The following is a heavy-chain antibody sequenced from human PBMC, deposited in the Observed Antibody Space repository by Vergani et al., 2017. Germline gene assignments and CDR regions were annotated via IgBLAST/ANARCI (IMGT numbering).Heavy chain of an antibody. Sequence: QVQLQQWGGGLLKPSETLSLTCVVNGGSFTSYHWTWIRQSQGGGLEWVGDIDHTGRPDYNPSLKSRLTMSVDKSRNQFSLTLNSVTATDTAIYFCARVNTETNGHLYYYYYMDVWGQGTAVTVS. D-gene: IGHD4-11*01. CDR1: GGSFTSYH. CDR2: IDHTGRP. CDR3: ARVNTETNGHLYYYYYMDV. V-gene: IGHV4-34*01. J-gene: IGHJ6*03.